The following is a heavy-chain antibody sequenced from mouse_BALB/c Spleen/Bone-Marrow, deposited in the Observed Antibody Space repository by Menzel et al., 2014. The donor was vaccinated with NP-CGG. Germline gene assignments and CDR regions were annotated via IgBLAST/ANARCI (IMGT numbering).Heavy chain of an antibody. Sequence: ESGGGLVKPGGSLKLSRAASGFAFSSYDMSWVRQTPEKRLEWVAYISSGGGSTYYSDTVKGRFTISRDNAKNTLYLEMSSLKSEDTAMYYCARHMIRGFAYWGQGTLVTVSA. CDR2: ISSGGGST. CDR3: ARHMIRGFAY. D-gene: IGHD2-4*01. CDR1: GFAFSSYD. J-gene: IGHJ3*01. V-gene: IGHV5-12-1*01.